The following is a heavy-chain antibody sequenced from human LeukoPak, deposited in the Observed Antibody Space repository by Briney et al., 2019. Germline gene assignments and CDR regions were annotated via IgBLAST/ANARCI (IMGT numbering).Heavy chain of an antibody. J-gene: IGHJ6*02. V-gene: IGHV1-46*01. CDR1: GYTFTRHS. D-gene: IGHD3-10*01. CDR2: INPSVGTT. Sequence: ASVKVSCKASGYTFTRHSIHWVRQAPGQGLEWMGLINPSVGTTNYAQKFQGRVTITADESASTAYMELSSLRSEDTAVYYCARVHYYGSGIERTNYGMDVWGQGTTVTVSS. CDR3: ARVHYYGSGIERTNYGMDV.